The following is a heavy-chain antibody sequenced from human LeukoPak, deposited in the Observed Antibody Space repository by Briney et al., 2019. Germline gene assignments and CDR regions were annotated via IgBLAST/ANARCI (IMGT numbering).Heavy chain of an antibody. Sequence: PSETLSLTCTVSGGSISSHYWSWIRQAPGKGLECIGYIYISGATNYNPSLRSRVTLSLDPSRNQFSLRLTSVTAADTAVYYCAATYYDFWSGYYPNWFDPWGQGTLVTVSS. CDR2: IYISGAT. CDR3: AATYYDFWSGYYPNWFDP. J-gene: IGHJ5*02. V-gene: IGHV4-4*09. CDR1: GGSISSHY. D-gene: IGHD3-3*01.